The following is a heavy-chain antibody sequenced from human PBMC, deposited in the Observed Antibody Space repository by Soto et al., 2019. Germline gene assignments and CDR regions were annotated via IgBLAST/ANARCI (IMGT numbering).Heavy chain of an antibody. D-gene: IGHD3-9*01. V-gene: IGHV3-48*02. CDR2: ISSGSKTI. J-gene: IGHJ4*02. CDR1: GFTFSGYS. Sequence: GSLRLSCAASGFTFSGYSVNWVRQAPGKGLEWVSYISSGSKTIYYAESVKGRFTVSRDNARNSQYLQMNSLRDEDTAVYYCAREDILGVRSFDYWGQGTLVTVSS. CDR3: AREDILGVRSFDY.